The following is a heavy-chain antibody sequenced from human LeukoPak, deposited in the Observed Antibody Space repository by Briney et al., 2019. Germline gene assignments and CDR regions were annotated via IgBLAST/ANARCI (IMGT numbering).Heavy chain of an antibody. CDR1: GFTFSSYS. J-gene: IGHJ4*02. CDR3: ARGDYYYGSGSYYNPYYFDY. D-gene: IGHD3-10*01. CDR2: ISSSSSTI. Sequence: GGSLRLSCAASGFTFSSYSMNWVRQAPGKGLEWVSYISSSSSTIYYADSVKGRFTISRDNAKNSLYLQMNSLRDEDTAVYYCARGDYYYGSGSYYNPYYFDYWGQGTLVTVSS. V-gene: IGHV3-48*02.